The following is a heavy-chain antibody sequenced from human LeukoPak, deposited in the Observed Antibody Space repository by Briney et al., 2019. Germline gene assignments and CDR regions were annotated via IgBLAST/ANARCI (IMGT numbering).Heavy chain of an antibody. Sequence: GGSLRLSCAASGFTFSYYSMSWIRQAPGKGLEWVSYISSSGSTIYYADSVKGRFTISRDNAKNSLYLQMNSLRAEDTAVFYCARGERYCTASNCFFSFDYWGQGTLVTVSS. CDR3: ARGERYCTASNCFFSFDY. D-gene: IGHD2-15*01. CDR2: ISSSGSTI. CDR1: GFTFSYYS. J-gene: IGHJ4*02. V-gene: IGHV3-11*04.